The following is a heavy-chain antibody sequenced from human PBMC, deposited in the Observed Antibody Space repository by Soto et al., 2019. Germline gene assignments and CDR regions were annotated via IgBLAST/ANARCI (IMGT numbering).Heavy chain of an antibody. CDR3: ARDLCSSGCEKPYYYGMDV. D-gene: IGHD6-19*01. J-gene: IGHJ6*02. CDR2: IWYDGSNK. V-gene: IGHV3-33*01. CDR1: GFTFSSYG. Sequence: PVGSLRLSCAASGFTFSSYGMHWVRQAPGKGLEWVAVIWYDGSNKYYADSVKGRFTISRDNSKNTLYLQMNSLRAEDTAVYYCARDLCSSGCEKPYYYGMDVWGQGTTVTVSS.